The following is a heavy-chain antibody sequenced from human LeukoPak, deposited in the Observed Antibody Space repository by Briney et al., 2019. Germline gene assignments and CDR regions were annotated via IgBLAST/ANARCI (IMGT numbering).Heavy chain of an antibody. CDR2: IRSKAYGGTT. CDR3: VRVVNYDFWTSYPVSLEY. Sequence: GGSLRLSCAASGFTFSSYWMSWVRQAPGKGLEWVGFIRSKAYGGTTEYAASVKGRFTISRDDSKTIAYPQVHSMKIDDTAMYYCVRVVNYDFWTSYPVSLEYWGQGTLVTVSS. J-gene: IGHJ4*02. CDR1: GFTFSSYW. D-gene: IGHD3-3*01. V-gene: IGHV3-49*04.